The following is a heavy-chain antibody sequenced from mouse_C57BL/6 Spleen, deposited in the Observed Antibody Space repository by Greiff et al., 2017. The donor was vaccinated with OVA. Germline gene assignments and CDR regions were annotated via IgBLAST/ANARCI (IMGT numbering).Heavy chain of an antibody. Sequence: QVQLKESGAELVKPGASVKMSCKASGYTFTTYPIEWMKQNHGKSLEWIGNFHPYNDDTKYNEKFKGKATLTVEKSSSTVYLELSRLTSDDSAVYYCARGNYYGSSHWYFEVWGTGTTVTVAS. CDR1: GYTFTTYP. CDR2: FHPYNDDT. V-gene: IGHV1-47*01. J-gene: IGHJ1*03. D-gene: IGHD1-1*01. CDR3: ARGNYYGSSHWYFEV.